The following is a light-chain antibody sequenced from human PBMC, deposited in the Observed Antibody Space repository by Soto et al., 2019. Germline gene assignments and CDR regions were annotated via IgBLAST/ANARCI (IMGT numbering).Light chain of an antibody. CDR2: GAT. CDR3: QQYRSWPRT. V-gene: IGKV3-15*01. CDR1: QNVLSD. Sequence: EILLTQSPATLSVSPGETATLSCRASQNVLSDLAWYQQKPGQAPRLLVYGATTRATDAPAKFRGRGSGTEFSLTISSLQSEDSETYYCQQYRSWPRTFGQGTKVDTK. J-gene: IGKJ1*01.